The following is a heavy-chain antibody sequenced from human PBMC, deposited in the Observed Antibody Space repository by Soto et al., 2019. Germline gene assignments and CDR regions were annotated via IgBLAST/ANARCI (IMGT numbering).Heavy chain of an antibody. J-gene: IGHJ4*02. Sequence: QVQLVQSGAEVNKPVASVKVSCKASGYTFTSYAISWVRQASGQGLEWMGWISAYNGNTNNAQNLQGRVTMTTNTATSKAYMELRSQRSDDTDVYYCARDSPPPREWGEGNLVTDSS. CDR2: ISAYNGNT. CDR1: GYTFTSYA. V-gene: IGHV1-18*01. CDR3: ARDSPPPRE.